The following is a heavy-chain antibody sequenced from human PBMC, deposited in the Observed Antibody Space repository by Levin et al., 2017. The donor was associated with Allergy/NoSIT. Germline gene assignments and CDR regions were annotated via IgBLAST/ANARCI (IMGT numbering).Heavy chain of an antibody. CDR1: GGSISSGSYY. Sequence: SETLSLTCKVSGGSISSGSYYWSWIRQPAAQGLEWIGRIYSSGSANYNPSLKRRVIISVDTSKNQFSLKLSSVTAADTAVYYCARAEVGSEHWGQGTLVTVSS. CDR2: IYSSGSA. V-gene: IGHV4-61*02. D-gene: IGHD3-10*01. J-gene: IGHJ4*02. CDR3: ARAEVGSEH.